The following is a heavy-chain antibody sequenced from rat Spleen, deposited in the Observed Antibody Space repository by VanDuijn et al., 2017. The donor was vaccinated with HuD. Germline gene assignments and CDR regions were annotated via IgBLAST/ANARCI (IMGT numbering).Heavy chain of an antibody. CDR1: GFSLISYA. J-gene: IGHJ3*01. D-gene: IGHD1-2*01. CDR3: ARAGSAAISLGNWFAY. Sequence: QVRLKESGPGLVQPSQTLSLTCTVSGFSLISYAVNWVRQPPGKGLEWMGGIWGDGSTNYHSALKSRLSISRDTSTSQVFLKMSSLQTEDTATYYCARAGSAAISLGNWFAYWGQGTLVTVSS. V-gene: IGHV2-13*01. CDR2: IWGDGST.